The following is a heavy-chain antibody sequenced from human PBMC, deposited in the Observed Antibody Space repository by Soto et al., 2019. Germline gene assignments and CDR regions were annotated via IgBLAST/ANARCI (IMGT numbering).Heavy chain of an antibody. D-gene: IGHD3-3*01. CDR3: ARDPYDFWSGYYTWVPYGMDV. V-gene: IGHV3-7*01. J-gene: IGHJ6*02. CDR2: IKQDGSEK. CDR1: GFTFSSYW. Sequence: GGSLRLSCAASGFTFSSYWMSWVRQAPGKGLEWVANIKQDGSEKYYVDSVKGRFTISRDNAKNSLYLQMNSLRAEDTAVYYCARDPYDFWSGYYTWVPYGMDVWGQGTTVTVSS.